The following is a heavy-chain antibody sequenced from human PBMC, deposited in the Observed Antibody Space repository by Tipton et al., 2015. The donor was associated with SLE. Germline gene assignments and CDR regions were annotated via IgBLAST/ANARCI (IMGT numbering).Heavy chain of an antibody. V-gene: IGHV4-61*09. CDR3: ARLGVVATVSDYNYHSMDV. CDR1: GGSISSGGYY. J-gene: IGHJ6*02. Sequence: TLSLTCTVSGGSISSGGYYWTWIRQPAGKGLEWIGQIYASGNTHYNYNPSLESRLTISVDRSKNQFSLQLTSVTAADTAVYYCARLGVVATVSDYNYHSMDVWGLGTTVTVSS. CDR2: IYASGNTHY. D-gene: IGHD5-12*01.